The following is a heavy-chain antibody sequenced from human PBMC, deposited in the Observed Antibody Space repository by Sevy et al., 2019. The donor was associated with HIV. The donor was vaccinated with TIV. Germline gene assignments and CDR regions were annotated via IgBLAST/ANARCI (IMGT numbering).Heavy chain of an antibody. CDR2: IKSKTDGGTT. CDR1: GFTFSNAW. Sequence: GGSLRLSCAASGFTFSNAWMSWVRQAPGKGLEWVGRIKSKTDGGTTDYAAPVKGRFTISRDDSKNTLYLQMNSLKTEDTAVYYCTTKNTDYDFWSGSKGGHYWGQGTLVTVS. J-gene: IGHJ4*02. D-gene: IGHD3-3*01. CDR3: TTKNTDYDFWSGSKGGHY. V-gene: IGHV3-15*01.